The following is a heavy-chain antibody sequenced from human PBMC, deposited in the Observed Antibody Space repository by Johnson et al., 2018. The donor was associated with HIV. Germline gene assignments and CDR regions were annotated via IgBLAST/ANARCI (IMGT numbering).Heavy chain of an antibody. CDR2: SRNKANSYTT. CDR1: GFTFRSYG. V-gene: IGHV3-72*01. CDR3: AREPEGWAFDI. D-gene: IGHD1-26*01. J-gene: IGHJ3*02. Sequence: EVQLVESGGGVVQPGRSLRLSCVASGFTFRSYGMHWVRQAPGKGLEWVGRSRNKANSYTTEYAASVKGRFTISRDDSKNSLYLQMNSLKTEDTAVYYCAREPEGWAFDIWGQGTMVTVSS.